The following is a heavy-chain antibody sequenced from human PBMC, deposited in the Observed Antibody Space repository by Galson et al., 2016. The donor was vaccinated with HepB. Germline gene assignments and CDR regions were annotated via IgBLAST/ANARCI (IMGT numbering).Heavy chain of an antibody. CDR3: ARYGDEAGWNFHQ. CDR1: GFTFSRFW. V-gene: IGHV3-7*03. CDR2: IKEDGSKS. D-gene: IGHD4-17*01. Sequence: SLRLSCAASGFTFSRFWMNWVRQAPGKWLEWVASIKEDGSKSFYADSVKGRFTISRDNVENSLSLQMNSLRAEDTAVYYCARYGDEAGWNFHQWGQGTLVTCSS. J-gene: IGHJ1*01.